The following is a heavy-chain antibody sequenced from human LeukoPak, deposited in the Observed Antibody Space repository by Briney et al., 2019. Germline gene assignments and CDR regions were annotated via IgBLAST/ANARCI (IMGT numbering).Heavy chain of an antibody. CDR3: ATYRQVLLPFES. D-gene: IGHD5-18*01. CDR1: GFTFRSYA. V-gene: IGHV3-23*01. J-gene: IGHJ4*02. Sequence: GGSLRLSCAASGFTFRSYAMSWVRQATGKGLEWVSSIFPSGGEIHYADSVRGRFTISRDNSKSTLSLQMNSLRVEDTAIYYCATYRQVLLPFESWGQGTLVTVSS. CDR2: IFPSGGEI.